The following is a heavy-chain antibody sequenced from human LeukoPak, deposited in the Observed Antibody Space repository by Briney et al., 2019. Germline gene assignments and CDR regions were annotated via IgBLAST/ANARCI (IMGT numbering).Heavy chain of an antibody. CDR2: INPSGGST. J-gene: IGHJ5*02. CDR1: GGTFSSYA. CDR3: ARDSRLTFLGDIVLMVYAFSPYWFDP. D-gene: IGHD2-8*01. Sequence: ASVKVSCKASGGTFSSYAISWMRRAPGQGLEWMGIINPSGGSTSYAQKFQGRVTMTRDTSTSTVYMELSSLRSEDTAVYYCARDSRLTFLGDIVLMVYAFSPYWFDPWGQGTLVTVSS. V-gene: IGHV1-46*01.